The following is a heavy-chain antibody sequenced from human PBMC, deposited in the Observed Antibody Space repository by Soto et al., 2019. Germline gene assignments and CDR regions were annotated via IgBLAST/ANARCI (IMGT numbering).Heavy chain of an antibody. CDR2: IYWDDDK. J-gene: IGHJ5*02. Sequence: QITLKESGPTLVKPPQTLTLTCTFSGFSLSTSGVAVGWIRQPPGKALEWLALIYWDDDKRYSPSLKSRLTITKDTSKNQVVLTMTNMDPVDTATYYCAHRPPERGLGTFDPWGQGTLVTVSS. D-gene: IGHD1-1*01. CDR1: GFSLSTSGVA. V-gene: IGHV2-5*02. CDR3: AHRPPERGLGTFDP.